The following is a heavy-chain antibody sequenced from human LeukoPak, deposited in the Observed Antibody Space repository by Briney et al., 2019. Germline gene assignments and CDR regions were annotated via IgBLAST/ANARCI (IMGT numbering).Heavy chain of an antibody. Sequence: SETLSLTCIVSGDTIDTRHFYWTWIRQPPGKGLEWIGSIYYNLSTSYNPSLLSRGTISVDTSKNQFSLRLTSVTAADTAMYYCAKGGDAYKVGNYWGPGTLVTVSP. CDR2: IYYNLST. CDR3: AKGGDAYKVGNY. CDR1: GDTIDTRHFY. D-gene: IGHD5-24*01. J-gene: IGHJ4*02. V-gene: IGHV4-39*07.